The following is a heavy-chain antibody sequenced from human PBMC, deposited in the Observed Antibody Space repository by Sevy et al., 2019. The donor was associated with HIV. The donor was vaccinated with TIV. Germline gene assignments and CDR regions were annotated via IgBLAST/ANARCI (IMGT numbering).Heavy chain of an antibody. J-gene: IGHJ4*02. CDR2: ISGLSNYI. Sequence: GGSLRLSCAASGFTFSNYNINWVRQAPGKGLEWVSYISGLSNYIYYADSLGGRFTISRDNAKNSLYLQMNSLRAEDTAVYYCARDPHSSSWPYYFDYWGQGTLVTVSS. CDR1: GFTFSNYN. V-gene: IGHV3-21*01. D-gene: IGHD6-13*01. CDR3: ARDPHSSSWPYYFDY.